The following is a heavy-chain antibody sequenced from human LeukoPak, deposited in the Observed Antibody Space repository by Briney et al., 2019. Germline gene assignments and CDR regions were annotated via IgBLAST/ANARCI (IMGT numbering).Heavy chain of an antibody. CDR1: GFTFTSSA. J-gene: IGHJ4*02. V-gene: IGHV1-58*01. D-gene: IGHD2-21*01. CDR2: IVVGSGNT. CDR3: AAEVVKGTLRLNY. Sequence: SVKVSCKASGFTFTSSAVQWVRQARGQRLEWIGWIVVGSGNTNYAQKFQERATITRDMSTSTAYMELSSLRSEDTAVYYCAAEVVKGTLRLNYWGQGTLVTVSS.